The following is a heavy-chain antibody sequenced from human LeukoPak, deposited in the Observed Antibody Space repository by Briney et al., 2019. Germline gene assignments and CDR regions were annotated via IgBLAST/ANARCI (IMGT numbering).Heavy chain of an antibody. D-gene: IGHD5-24*01. V-gene: IGHV3-43*01. Sequence: GGSLRLSCAASGFTFDDYTMHWVRQAPGKGLEWVSLISWDGGSTYYADSVKGRFTISRDNSKNSLYLQMNSLRTEDTALYYCAKDSSPGWLQPHYMDVWGKGTTVTVSS. CDR2: ISWDGGST. J-gene: IGHJ6*03. CDR3: AKDSSPGWLQPHYMDV. CDR1: GFTFDDYT.